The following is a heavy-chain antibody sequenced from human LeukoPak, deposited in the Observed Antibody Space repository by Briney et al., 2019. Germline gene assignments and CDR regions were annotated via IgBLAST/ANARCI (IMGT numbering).Heavy chain of an antibody. D-gene: IGHD3-3*01. CDR2: IYYSGST. J-gene: IGHJ6*02. CDR1: GGSISSYY. Sequence: SETLSLTCAVSGGSISSYYWSWIRQPPGKGLEWIGYIYYSGSTNYNPSLESRVTISVDTSKNQFSLKLSSVTAADTAVYYCARHIRHYDFWSGPPNGMDVWGQGTTVTVSS. V-gene: IGHV4-59*01. CDR3: ARHIRHYDFWSGPPNGMDV.